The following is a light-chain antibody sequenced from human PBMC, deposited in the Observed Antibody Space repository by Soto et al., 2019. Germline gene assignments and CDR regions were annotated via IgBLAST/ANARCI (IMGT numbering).Light chain of an antibody. CDR2: EGS. CDR1: SSDVGNYDL. CDR3: CSYAGSSTYV. Sequence: QSVLTQPASVSGSPGQSITISCTGTSSDVGNYDLVSWYQQHPGKAPKLTIYEGSKRPSGVSNRFSGSKSGNTASLTISGLQAEDEADYYCCSYAGSSTYVFGTGTKVTVL. J-gene: IGLJ1*01. V-gene: IGLV2-23*01.